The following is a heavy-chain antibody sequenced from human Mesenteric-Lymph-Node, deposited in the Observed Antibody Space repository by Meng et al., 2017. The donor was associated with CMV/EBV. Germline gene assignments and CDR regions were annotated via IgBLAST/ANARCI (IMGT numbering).Heavy chain of an antibody. Sequence: SETLSLTCTVSGGSIRNIDYYWGWIRQPPGKGLEWIGNIYYSGSTYYNPSLKSRVTISVDTSKNQFSLKLSSVTAADTAVYYCARTYYYDSSGYINYFDYWGQGTLVTVSS. CDR2: IYYSGST. CDR1: GGSIRNIDYY. J-gene: IGHJ4*02. CDR3: ARTYYYDSSGYINYFDY. D-gene: IGHD3-22*01. V-gene: IGHV4-39*07.